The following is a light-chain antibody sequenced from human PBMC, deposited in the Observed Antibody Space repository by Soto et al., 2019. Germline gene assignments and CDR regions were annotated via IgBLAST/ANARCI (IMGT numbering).Light chain of an antibody. J-gene: IGKJ1*01. V-gene: IGKV1-5*01. CDR1: QRVDRW. CDR3: QKYKDYTYT. Sequence: DLPMTQSRATLSASVGDRVTITCGAIQRVDRWLAWYQQKPGQAAKLLISDASTLERVVPSRFSGSGSVTEFCLTITGMQTADFATYYCQKYKDYTYTFGQGPRWISN. CDR2: DAS.